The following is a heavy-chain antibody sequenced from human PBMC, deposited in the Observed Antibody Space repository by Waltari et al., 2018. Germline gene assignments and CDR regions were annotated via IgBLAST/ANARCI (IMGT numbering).Heavy chain of an antibody. V-gene: IGHV1-69*14. CDR2: ITPIFGTA. J-gene: IGHJ4*02. Sequence: QVQLVQSGAEVKKPGSSVKVSCKASGGTFSSYAISWVRQAPGQGLEWMGGITPIFGTANNARKFQGRVTITADKSTSTAYMELSSLRSEDTAVYYCAGVPIQLWFLDYWGQGTLVTVSS. CDR1: GGTFSSYA. D-gene: IGHD5-18*01. CDR3: AGVPIQLWFLDY.